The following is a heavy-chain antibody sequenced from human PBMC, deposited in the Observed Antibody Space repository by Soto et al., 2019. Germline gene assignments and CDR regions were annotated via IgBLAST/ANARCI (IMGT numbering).Heavy chain of an antibody. CDR3: ARVAAAGTYNFDY. CDR1: GGSISSGGYS. D-gene: IGHD6-13*01. CDR2: IYHSGST. V-gene: IGHV4-30-2*01. J-gene: IGHJ4*02. Sequence: QLQLQESGSGLVKPSQTLSLTCAVSGGSISSGGYSWSWIRQPPGKGLEWIGYIYHSGSTYYNPSRKRRVTQAGDRSKNQCPLKLSSVTAAVTAVYYCARVAAAGTYNFDYWGQGTLVTVSS.